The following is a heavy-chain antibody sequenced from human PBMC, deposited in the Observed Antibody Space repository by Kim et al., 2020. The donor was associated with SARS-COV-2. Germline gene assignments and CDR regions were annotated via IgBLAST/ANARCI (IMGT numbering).Heavy chain of an antibody. Sequence: SETLSLTCTVSGTSVNSDAHYWTWIRQPPGKSLEWIGRLYPSGTTNYNRSLKRRVTMSRDTSKNQFSLEVTSLTAADTAIYFSASSLYDLLTGEPHHLPYWGQGLLVTVSS. D-gene: IGHD3-9*01. V-gene: IGHV4-61*02. CDR1: GTSVNSDAHY. CDR2: LYPSGTT. CDR3: ASSLYDLLTGEPHHLPY. J-gene: IGHJ4*02.